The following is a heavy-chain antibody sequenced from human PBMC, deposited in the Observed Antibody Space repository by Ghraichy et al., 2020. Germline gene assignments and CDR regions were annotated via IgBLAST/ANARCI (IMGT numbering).Heavy chain of an antibody. V-gene: IGHV1-69*13. CDR3: ALEGVRVDLDYYYGMDV. CDR2: IIPIFGTA. D-gene: IGHD3-3*01. J-gene: IGHJ6*02. CDR1: GGTFSSYA. Sequence: SVKVSCKASGGTFSSYAISWVRQAPGQGLEWMGGIIPIFGTANYAQKFQGRVTITADESTSTAYMELSSLRSEDTAVYYCALEGVRVDLDYYYGMDVWGQGTTVTVSS.